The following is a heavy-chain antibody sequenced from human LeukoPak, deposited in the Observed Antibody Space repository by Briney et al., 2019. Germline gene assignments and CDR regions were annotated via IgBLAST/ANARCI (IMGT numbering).Heavy chain of an antibody. CDR3: ARGYDFWSSYDDAFDI. V-gene: IGHV3-30-3*01. D-gene: IGHD3-3*01. J-gene: IGHJ3*02. CDR2: ISYDGSNK. Sequence: GGSLRLSCAASGFTFSSYAMHWVRQAPGKGLEWVAVISYDGSNKYYADSVKGRFTISRDNSKNTLYLQMNSLRAEDTAVYYCARGYDFWSSYDDAFDIWGQGTMVIVSS. CDR1: GFTFSSYA.